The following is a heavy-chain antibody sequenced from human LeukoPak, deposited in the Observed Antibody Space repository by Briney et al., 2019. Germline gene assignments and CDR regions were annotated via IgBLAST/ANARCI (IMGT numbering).Heavy chain of an antibody. CDR3: AKGLRLLDS. Sequence: GGSLRLSCAASGFTFSSYGMSWVRQARGKGLEWVSTISGFDPGTFYADSVGGRFTISRDNSKNTLFLRMNSLRAEDTAVYFCAKGLRLLDSWGQGTLVTVSS. J-gene: IGHJ4*02. CDR1: GFTFSSYG. D-gene: IGHD3-16*01. V-gene: IGHV3-23*01. CDR2: ISGFDPGT.